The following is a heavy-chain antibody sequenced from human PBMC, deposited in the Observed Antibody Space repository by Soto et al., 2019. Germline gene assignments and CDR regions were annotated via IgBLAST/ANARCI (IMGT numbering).Heavy chain of an antibody. D-gene: IGHD6-6*01. CDR3: ARDKDSSSSVWFDP. J-gene: IGHJ5*02. Sequence: ASVKVSCKASGGTFSSYSISWVRQAPGQGLEWMGGIIPIFGTANYAQKFQGRVTITADESTSTAYMELSSLRSEDTAVYYCARDKDSSSSVWFDPWGQGTLVTVSS. CDR1: GGTFSSYS. V-gene: IGHV1-69*13. CDR2: IIPIFGTA.